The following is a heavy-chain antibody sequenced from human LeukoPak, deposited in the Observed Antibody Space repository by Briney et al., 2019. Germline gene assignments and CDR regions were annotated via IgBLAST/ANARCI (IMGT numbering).Heavy chain of an antibody. J-gene: IGHJ4*02. D-gene: IGHD2-21*01. CDR2: IYYSGST. Sequence: PSETPSLTCTVSGGSISSYYWSWIRQPPGKGLEWIGYIYYSGSTNYNPSLKSRVTISVDTSKNQFSLKLSSVTAADTAVYYCGRDPTTVATILDFGGQGILLTLSS. CDR1: GGSISSYY. CDR3: GRDPTTVATILDF. V-gene: IGHV4-59*01.